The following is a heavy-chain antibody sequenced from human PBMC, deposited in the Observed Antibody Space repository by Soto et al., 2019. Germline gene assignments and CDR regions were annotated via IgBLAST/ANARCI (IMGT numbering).Heavy chain of an antibody. CDR2: IYYSGST. J-gene: IGHJ6*03. D-gene: IGHD3-3*01. Sequence: SETLSLTCPVSGGSISSSSYYWGWIRQPPGKGLEWIGSIYYSGSTYYNPSLKSRVTISVDTSKNQFSLKLSSVTAADTAVYYCARPGYDFWSGYYYYYYYMDVWGKGTTVTVSS. CDR3: ARPGYDFWSGYYYYYYYMDV. CDR1: GGSISSSSYY. V-gene: IGHV4-39*01.